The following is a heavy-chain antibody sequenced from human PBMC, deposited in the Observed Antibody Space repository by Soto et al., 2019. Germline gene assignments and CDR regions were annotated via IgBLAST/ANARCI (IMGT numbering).Heavy chain of an antibody. D-gene: IGHD7-27*01. Sequence: VASVKVSCKDSGYTFSSYAMHWVRQAPGQRLEWMGWINAGYGNTKSSQKFQDRVTISRDTSASTAYMELTSLRSEDTAVYNCARDTGDGTFDFWGQGTLDPVSS. CDR2: INAGYGNT. CDR3: ARDTGDGTFDF. J-gene: IGHJ4*02. CDR1: GYTFSSYA. V-gene: IGHV1-3*01.